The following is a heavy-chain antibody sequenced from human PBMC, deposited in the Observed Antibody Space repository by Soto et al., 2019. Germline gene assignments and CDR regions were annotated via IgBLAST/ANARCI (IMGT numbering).Heavy chain of an antibody. CDR1: GYTFTSDY. CDR2: INPSGGST. V-gene: IGHV1-46*01. Sequence: ASVKVSCKASGYTFTSDYMHWVRQAPGQGLEWMARINPSGGSTIYSQNFQGRFSVTRDTSTSTVYMELSSLRSEDTAVYYCALGKNDTSKGVLDYWGQGTLVTVSS. CDR3: ALGKNDTSKGVLDY. J-gene: IGHJ4*02. D-gene: IGHD3-9*01.